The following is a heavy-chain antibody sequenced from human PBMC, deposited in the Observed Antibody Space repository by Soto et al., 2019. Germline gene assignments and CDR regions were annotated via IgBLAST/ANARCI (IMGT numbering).Heavy chain of an antibody. D-gene: IGHD5-12*01. CDR3: ARDKWYSGYGANDAFDI. CDR2: ISSSSSYI. J-gene: IGHJ3*02. Sequence: GGSLRLSCAASGFTFSSYSMNWVRQAPGKGLEWVSSISSSSSYIYYADSVKGRFTISRDNAKNSLYLQMNSLRAEDTAVYYCARDKWYSGYGANDAFDIWGQGTMVTVSS. V-gene: IGHV3-21*01. CDR1: GFTFSSYS.